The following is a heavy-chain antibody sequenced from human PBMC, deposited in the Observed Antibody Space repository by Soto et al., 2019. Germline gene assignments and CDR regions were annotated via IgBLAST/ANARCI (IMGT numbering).Heavy chain of an antibody. Sequence: QVQLVQSGAEVKKPGASVKVSCKASGYTFTGYYMHWVRQAPGQGLEWMGWINPNSGGTNYAQKFQGSVTMTKETSLSTAYMEVSRLGSDDTAVYSCAGEGPYSNQGYYYGMDVWGHGTTVTVSS. CDR3: AGEGPYSNQGYYYGMDV. J-gene: IGHJ6*02. CDR2: INPNSGGT. V-gene: IGHV1-2*04. D-gene: IGHD4-4*01. CDR1: GYTFTGYY.